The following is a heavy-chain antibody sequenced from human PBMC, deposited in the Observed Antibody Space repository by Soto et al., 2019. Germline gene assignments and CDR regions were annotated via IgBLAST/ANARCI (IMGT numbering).Heavy chain of an antibody. V-gene: IGHV1-18*01. D-gene: IGHD6-19*01. CDR2: ISAYNGNT. J-gene: IGHJ6*02. CDR3: ARVVATVAGPYGMDV. CDR1: GYTFTSYV. Sequence: QVQLVQSGAEVKKPGASVKVSCRASGYTFTSYVISWVRQAPAQGLEWMGWISAYNGNTNFAQKLQGRVTMTTDTATSPAYMELRSLRSDDTAVYYCARVVATVAGPYGMDVWGQGTTVTVSS.